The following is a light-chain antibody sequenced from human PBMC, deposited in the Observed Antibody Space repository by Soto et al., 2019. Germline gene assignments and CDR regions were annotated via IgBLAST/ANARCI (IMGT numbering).Light chain of an antibody. CDR1: SSDVGGYDY. CDR3: SSFTSSGTL. CDR2: EVS. J-gene: IGLJ3*02. Sequence: ALTQPATVSGSPGQPITISCTGTSSDVGGYDYVSWYQQHPGKVPKLIIYEVSIRASGVSNRFSASKSANTASLTISGLQPEDEADYYCSSFTSSGTLFGGGTKLTVL. V-gene: IGLV2-14*01.